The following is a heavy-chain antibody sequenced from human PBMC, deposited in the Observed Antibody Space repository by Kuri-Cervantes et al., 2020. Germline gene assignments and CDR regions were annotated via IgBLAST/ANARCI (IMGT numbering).Heavy chain of an antibody. D-gene: IGHD6-6*01. Sequence: SVKVSCKASGGTFSSYAISWVRQAPGQGLEWMGGIIPIFGTANYAQKFQGRVTITADKSTSTAYMELSSVTAADTAVYYCARSRTAARRSWFDPWGQGTLVTVSS. CDR2: IIPIFGTA. CDR3: ARSRTAARRSWFDP. CDR1: GGTFSSYA. V-gene: IGHV1-69*06. J-gene: IGHJ5*02.